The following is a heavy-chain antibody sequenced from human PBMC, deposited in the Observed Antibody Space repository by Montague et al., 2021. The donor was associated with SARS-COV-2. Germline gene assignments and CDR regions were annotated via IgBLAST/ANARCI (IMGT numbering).Heavy chain of an antibody. CDR3: ARDYFTSSWYGHPYYYYYGMDV. V-gene: IGHV3-7*01. Sequence: SLRLSCAASGFTFSDYWMRWVRQAPGKGLEWVANIKQDGSEKYYVGSVKGRFTVSRDNAKKSLYLQMNSLRAEDTAVYYCARDYFTSSWYGHPYYYYYGMDVWGQGTTVTVSS. CDR1: GFTFSDYW. J-gene: IGHJ6*02. D-gene: IGHD6-13*01. CDR2: IKQDGSEK.